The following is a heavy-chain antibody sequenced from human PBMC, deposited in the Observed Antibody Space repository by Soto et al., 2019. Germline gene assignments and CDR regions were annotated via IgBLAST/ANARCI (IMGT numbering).Heavy chain of an antibody. J-gene: IGHJ6*03. CDR3: ARTPRLHAYYYYMDV. CDR2: IWYDGSNK. D-gene: IGHD3-16*01. V-gene: IGHV3-33*01. CDR1: GFTFSSYG. Sequence: PGGSLRLSCAASGFTFSSYGMHWVRQAPGKGLEWVAVIWYDGSNKYYADSVKGRFTISRDNSKNTLYLQMNSLRAEDTAVYYCARTPRLHAYYYYMDVWGKGTTVTVSS.